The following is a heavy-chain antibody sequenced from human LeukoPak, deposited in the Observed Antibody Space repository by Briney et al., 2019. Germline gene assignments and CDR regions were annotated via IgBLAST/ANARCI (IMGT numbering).Heavy chain of an antibody. Sequence: GGSLRLSCAASGFTFSDYYMSWIRQAPGKGLEWVSYISSSGSTIYYADSVKGRFTISRDNAKNSLYLQMNSMRAEDTAVYCCARYFDWLSLYFDYWGQGTLVTVSS. CDR1: GFTFSDYY. V-gene: IGHV3-11*01. J-gene: IGHJ4*02. CDR3: ARYFDWLSLYFDY. CDR2: ISSSGSTI. D-gene: IGHD3-9*01.